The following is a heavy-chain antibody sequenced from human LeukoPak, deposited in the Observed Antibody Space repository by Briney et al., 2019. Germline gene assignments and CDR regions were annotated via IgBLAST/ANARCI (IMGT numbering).Heavy chain of an antibody. V-gene: IGHV1-69*13. CDR3: ARTADSSGKAEGYYYYYMDV. CDR1: GGTFSSYA. Sequence: ASVKVSCKAFGGTFSSYAISWVRQAPGQGLEWMGGIIPIFGTANYAQKFQGRVTITADESTSTAYMELSSLRSGDTAVYYCARTADSSGKAEGYYYYYMDVWGKGTTVTVSS. J-gene: IGHJ6*03. CDR2: IIPIFGTA. D-gene: IGHD6-19*01.